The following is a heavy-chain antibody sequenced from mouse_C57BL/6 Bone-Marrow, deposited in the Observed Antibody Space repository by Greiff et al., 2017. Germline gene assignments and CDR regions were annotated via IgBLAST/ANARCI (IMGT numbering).Heavy chain of an antibody. D-gene: IGHD2-2*01. CDR1: GYTFTSYW. V-gene: IGHV1-64*01. CDR2: IHPNSGST. J-gene: IGHJ3*01. Sequence: QVQLQQPGAELVKPGASVKLSCKASGYTFTSYWMHWVKQRPGQGLEWIGMIHPNSGSTNYNEKFKSKATLTVDKSSSTAYMLLSRLTSEDSAVYYCATTMVTTGFAYWGQGTLVTVSA. CDR3: ATTMVTTGFAY.